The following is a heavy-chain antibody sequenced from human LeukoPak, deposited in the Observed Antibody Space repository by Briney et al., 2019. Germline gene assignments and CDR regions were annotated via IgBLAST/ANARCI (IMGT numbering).Heavy chain of an antibody. V-gene: IGHV3-7*01. Sequence: PGGSLRLSCAASGFTFSRYWMSWVRQAPGKGLEWVANIKQDGSEKYYVDSVKGRFTISRDNAKNSLYLQMNSLRAEDTAVYYCASLNDYGDYRGDFNYWGQGTLVAVSS. CDR2: IKQDGSEK. CDR3: ASLNDYGDYRGDFNY. CDR1: GFTFSRYW. D-gene: IGHD4-17*01. J-gene: IGHJ4*02.